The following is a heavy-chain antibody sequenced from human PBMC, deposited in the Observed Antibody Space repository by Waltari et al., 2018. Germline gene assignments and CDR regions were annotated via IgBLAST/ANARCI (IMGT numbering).Heavy chain of an antibody. V-gene: IGHV1-2*02. CDR2: IHPNSGDP. CDR1: GYTFSDYY. D-gene: IGHD3-10*01. J-gene: IGHJ4*02. CDR3: ARDGPTMVHFDY. Sequence: QVQLVQSGAEVKKPGASVRVSCKASGYTFSDYYIHWVRRATGQGLECRGWIHPNSGDPNYAQKFQGRVPMTRDTSISTAYMELSSLRSDDTAVYYCARDGPTMVHFDYWGQGTLVTVSS.